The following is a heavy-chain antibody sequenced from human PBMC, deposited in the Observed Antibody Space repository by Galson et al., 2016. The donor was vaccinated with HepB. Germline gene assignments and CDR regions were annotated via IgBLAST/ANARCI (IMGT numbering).Heavy chain of an antibody. CDR2: ISYDGSNK. V-gene: IGHV3-30*18. CDR3: AKDPYYYGSGSYLYFDS. J-gene: IGHJ4*01. CDR1: GFTFSRYG. Sequence: SLRLSCAASGFTFSRYGMHWVRQAPGKGLEWVTFISYDGSNKYYADSVKGRFTITRDNSKNTLYLQMNSLRAEDTAVYYCAKDPYYYGSGSYLYFDSWAQGTRGTGAS. D-gene: IGHD3-10*01.